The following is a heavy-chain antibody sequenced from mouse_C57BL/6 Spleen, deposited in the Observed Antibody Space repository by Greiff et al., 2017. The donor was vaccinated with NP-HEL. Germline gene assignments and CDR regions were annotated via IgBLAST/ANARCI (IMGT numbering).Heavy chain of an antibody. CDR2: IHPNSGST. Sequence: VQLQQPGAELVKPGASVKLSCKASGYTFTSYWMHWVKQRPGQGLEWIGMIHPNSGSTNYNEKFKGKATLTVDKSSSTAYMQLSSLTSEDSAVYYCARTMVTRGGFDYWGQGTTLTVSS. D-gene: IGHD2-2*01. V-gene: IGHV1-64*01. J-gene: IGHJ2*01. CDR1: GYTFTSYW. CDR3: ARTMVTRGGFDY.